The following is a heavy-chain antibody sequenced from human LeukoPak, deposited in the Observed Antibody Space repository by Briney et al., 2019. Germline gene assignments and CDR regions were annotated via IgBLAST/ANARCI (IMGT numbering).Heavy chain of an antibody. Sequence: KPSETLSLTCIVSGGSISRSNYYWGWIRQSPGKGLEWIGSIYYSGNTYYNPSLKSRVTISVDTSKNQFSQKLSSVTAADTAVYYCATRRPYSSGGHIDYWGQGTLVTVSS. D-gene: IGHD6-19*01. V-gene: IGHV4-39*01. CDR3: ATRRPYSSGGHIDY. CDR2: IYYSGNT. J-gene: IGHJ4*02. CDR1: GGSISRSNYY.